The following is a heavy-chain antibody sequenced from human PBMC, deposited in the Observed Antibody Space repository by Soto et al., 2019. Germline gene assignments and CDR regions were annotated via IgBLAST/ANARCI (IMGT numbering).Heavy chain of an antibody. CDR2: ISNDGTNK. CDR1: GFTFSNCA. CDR3: AAEFLAAEIDF. J-gene: IGHJ4*01. Sequence: QVQLVESGGGVVQPGRSLRLACAASGFTFSNCAMHWVRQAPGKGLEWVALISNDGTNKYYADSGKGRLTISRYNSKSILYLQMNSLRAEDTALYYCAAEFLAAEIDFWGHGTLVTVSS. D-gene: IGHD6-13*01. V-gene: IGHV3-30-3*01.